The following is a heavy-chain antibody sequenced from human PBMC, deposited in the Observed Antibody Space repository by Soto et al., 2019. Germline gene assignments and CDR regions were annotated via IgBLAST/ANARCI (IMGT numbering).Heavy chain of an antibody. D-gene: IGHD2-2*01. V-gene: IGHV1-18*01. CDR2: ISAYNGNT. CDR3: ARDSPIVVVPAAMRTYYYYYGMDV. Sequence: QVQLVQSGAEVKKPGASVKVSCKASGYTFTSYGISWVRQAPGQGLEWMGWISAYNGNTNYAQKLQGRVTMTTDTSTSTDYMELRRLRSDDTAVYYCARDSPIVVVPAAMRTYYYYYGMDVWGQGTTVTVSS. J-gene: IGHJ6*02. CDR1: GYTFTSYG.